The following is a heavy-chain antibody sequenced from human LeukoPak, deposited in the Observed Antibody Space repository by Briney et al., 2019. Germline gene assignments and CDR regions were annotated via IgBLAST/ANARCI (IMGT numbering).Heavy chain of an antibody. V-gene: IGHV4-59*12. CDR1: RGSISGYS. CDR2: IYYSGDT. Sequence: SETLSLTCTVSRGSISGYSWSWIRQSPGGGLDWIGYIYYSGDTAYNPSLRSRVTLSVDTSKNQFSLKLSSVTAADTAVYYCASSYSSWVFDYWGQGTLVTVSS. D-gene: IGHD6-13*01. CDR3: ASSYSSWVFDY. J-gene: IGHJ4*02.